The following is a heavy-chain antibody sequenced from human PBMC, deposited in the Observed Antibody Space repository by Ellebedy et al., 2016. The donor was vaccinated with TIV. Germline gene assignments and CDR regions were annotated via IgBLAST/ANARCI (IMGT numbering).Heavy chain of an antibody. D-gene: IGHD6-13*01. CDR1: GFTFSSYS. V-gene: IGHV3-21*01. Sequence: PGGSLRLSCAASGFTFSSYSMNWVRQAPGKGLGWVSSISSNSNYIYYADSVRGRFTISRDNAKKSLYLQMNSLRAEDTAVDYCARGAMAEAGDDYWGQGTLVTVSS. CDR3: ARGAMAEAGDDY. CDR2: ISSNSNYI. J-gene: IGHJ4*02.